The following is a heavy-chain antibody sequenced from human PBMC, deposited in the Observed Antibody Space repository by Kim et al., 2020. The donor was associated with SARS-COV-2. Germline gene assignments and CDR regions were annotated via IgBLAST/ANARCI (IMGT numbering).Heavy chain of an antibody. Sequence: GGSLRLSCAASGFTFSDYYMSWIRQAPGKGLEWVSYISSSSSYTNYADSVKGRFTITRDNAKNSLYLQMNSLRAEETAVYYCARGGYDYVWGSYRDYYYYYGMDVWGQGTTVTVSS. D-gene: IGHD3-16*02. CDR1: GFTFSDYY. CDR2: ISSSSSYT. J-gene: IGHJ6*02. CDR3: ARGGYDYVWGSYRDYYYYYGMDV. V-gene: IGHV3-11*05.